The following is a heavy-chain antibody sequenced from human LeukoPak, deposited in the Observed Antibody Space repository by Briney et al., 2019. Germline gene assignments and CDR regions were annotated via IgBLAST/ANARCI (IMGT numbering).Heavy chain of an antibody. Sequence: PGGSLRLSCAASGFTVSSNYMSWVRQAPGKGLEWVSVIYSGGSTYYADSVKGRFTISRDNSKNTLYLQMNSLRAEDTAVYYCARDYVYYYYGMDVWGQGTTVTVSS. CDR3: ARDYVYYYYGMDV. CDR2: IYSGGST. CDR1: GFTVSSNY. V-gene: IGHV3-53*01. J-gene: IGHJ6*02. D-gene: IGHD3-16*01.